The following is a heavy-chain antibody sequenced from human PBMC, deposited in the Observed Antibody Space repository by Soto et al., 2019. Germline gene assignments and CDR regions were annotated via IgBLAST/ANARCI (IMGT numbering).Heavy chain of an antibody. CDR3: AREWRDGYNYGQFDY. CDR1: GFTFSSYA. J-gene: IGHJ4*02. D-gene: IGHD5-12*01. Sequence: GGSLRLSCAASGFTFSSYAMHWVRQAPGKGLEWVAVISYDGSNKYYADSVKGRFTISRDNSKNTLYLQMNSLRAEDTAVYYCAREWRDGYNYGQFDYWGQGTLVTVSS. V-gene: IGHV3-30-3*01. CDR2: ISYDGSNK.